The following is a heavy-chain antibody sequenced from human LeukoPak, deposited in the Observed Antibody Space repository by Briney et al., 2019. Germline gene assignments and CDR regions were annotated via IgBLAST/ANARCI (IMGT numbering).Heavy chain of an antibody. CDR3: ARGKMELYFDY. Sequence: SETLSLTCTVSGGSISSSYWSWIRQPPGKGLEWIGYIYYSGSTNYNPSLKSRVTISVDTSKNQVSLELSSVTAADTAVYYCARGKMELYFDYWGQGTLVTVSS. V-gene: IGHV4-59*08. D-gene: IGHD1-7*01. J-gene: IGHJ4*02. CDR1: GGSISSSY. CDR2: IYYSGST.